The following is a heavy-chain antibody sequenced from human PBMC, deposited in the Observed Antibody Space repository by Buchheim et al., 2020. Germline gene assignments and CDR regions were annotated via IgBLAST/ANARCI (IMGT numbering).Heavy chain of an antibody. D-gene: IGHD5-18*01. J-gene: IGHJ2*01. CDR3: AREREGQLWLRYFDL. V-gene: IGHV4-59*01. Sequence: QVQLQESGPGLVKPSETLSLTCTVSGGSISSYYWSWIRQPPGKGLEWIGYIYYSGSTNYNPSLKSRVTISVDTSKNQFSLKLSSVTAADTAVYYCAREREGQLWLRYFDLWGRGTL. CDR1: GGSISSYY. CDR2: IYYSGST.